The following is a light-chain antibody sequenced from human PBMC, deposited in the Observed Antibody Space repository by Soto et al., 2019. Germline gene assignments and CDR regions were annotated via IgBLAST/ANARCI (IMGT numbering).Light chain of an antibody. Sequence: QSLLTQPASVSGSLGQSITISCTGTSSDIGGHNYVSWYQQHPGKAPKLLLYEVTTRPSGVSNRFSGSKSGNTASLTISGLHPEDEADYYCSSFTSSILYVFGSGTKVTVL. CDR3: SSFTSSILYV. CDR2: EVT. CDR1: SSDIGGHNY. V-gene: IGLV2-14*01. J-gene: IGLJ1*01.